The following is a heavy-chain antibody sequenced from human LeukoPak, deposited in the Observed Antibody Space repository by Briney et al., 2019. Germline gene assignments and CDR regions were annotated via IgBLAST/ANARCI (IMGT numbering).Heavy chain of an antibody. Sequence: GGSLRLSCAASGFIFSNAWMSWVRQAPGKGLEWVSAISGSGGSTYYADSVKGRFTISRDNSKNTLYLQMNSLRAEDTAVYYCAKGFVDTAMVYFDYWGQGTLVTVSS. J-gene: IGHJ4*02. D-gene: IGHD5-18*01. V-gene: IGHV3-23*01. CDR2: ISGSGGST. CDR3: AKGFVDTAMVYFDY. CDR1: GFIFSNAW.